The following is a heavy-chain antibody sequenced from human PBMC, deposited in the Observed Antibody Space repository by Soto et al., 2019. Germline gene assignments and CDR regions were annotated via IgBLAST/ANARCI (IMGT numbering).Heavy chain of an antibody. D-gene: IGHD2-15*01. J-gene: IGHJ5*02. CDR3: ARGYTGYCGGGTFYWFDP. V-gene: IGHV3-21*01. Sequence: EVQLVESGGGLVKPGGSLRLSCAASGFSFSSYSMNWVRQAPGKGLEWVSSISSSASHINYADSVKGRFTISRDNAKKSLYLQMNSLRAEDTAVYYCARGYTGYCGGGTFYWFDPWGQGTLVTVSS. CDR1: GFSFSSYS. CDR2: ISSSASHI.